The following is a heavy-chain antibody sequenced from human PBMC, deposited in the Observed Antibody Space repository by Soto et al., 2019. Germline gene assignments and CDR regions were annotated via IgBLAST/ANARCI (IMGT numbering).Heavy chain of an antibody. D-gene: IGHD6-6*01. V-gene: IGHV1-2*04. J-gene: IGHJ4*02. Sequence: ASVKVSCKASGYTFTGYYMHWVRQAPGQGLEWMGWINPNSGGTNYALKFQGWVTMTRDTSISTAYMELSRLRSDDTAVYYCARVPGPYYSSSYYLDDWGQGTLVIVSS. CDR1: GYTFTGYY. CDR2: INPNSGGT. CDR3: ARVPGPYYSSSYYLDD.